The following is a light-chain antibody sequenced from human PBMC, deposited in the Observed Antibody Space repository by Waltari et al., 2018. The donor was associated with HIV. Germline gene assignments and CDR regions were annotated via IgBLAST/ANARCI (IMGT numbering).Light chain of an antibody. J-gene: IGLJ3*02. CDR1: SSNIGADFD. Sequence: QSVLTQPPSVSGAPGQRVTISCTWNSSNIGADFDIHWYRQLPGTAPKLLIYFNNNRPSGVPHRFSGSKSGTSASLAITGLQAEDEADYYCQSYDSRVFGGGTKLTVL. CDR2: FNN. V-gene: IGLV1-40*01. CDR3: QSYDSRV.